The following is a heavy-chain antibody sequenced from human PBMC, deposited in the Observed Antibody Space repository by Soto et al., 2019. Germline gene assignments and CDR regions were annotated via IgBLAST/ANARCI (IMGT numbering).Heavy chain of an antibody. Sequence: QVRLEQSGPEVKKTGASVKVSCKASGYTFTSYGISWVRQAPGQGLEWMGWINIYSGDANYAQSFQDRVTMTRDTSTNTVYMEMRTLRSEDTAVYYCARALYYYDNSGLDYWGQGTLVTVSS. CDR2: INIYSGDA. J-gene: IGHJ4*02. CDR3: ARALYYYDNSGLDY. CDR1: GYTFTSYG. V-gene: IGHV1-18*01. D-gene: IGHD3-22*01.